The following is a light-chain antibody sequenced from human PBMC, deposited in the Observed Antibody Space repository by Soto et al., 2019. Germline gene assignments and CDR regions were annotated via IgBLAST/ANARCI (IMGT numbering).Light chain of an antibody. CDR3: EQVNSYPLT. CDR2: AAS. V-gene: IGKV1-9*01. Sequence: IQLTQSPSSLSASIGDRVTITCRASQGISSSLAWYQQKPGKAPNLLIYAASTLQSGVPSRFSGSGSGTDFTLTSSSLQPEDFATYYCEQVNSYPLTFGGGTRVEIK. J-gene: IGKJ4*01. CDR1: QGISSS.